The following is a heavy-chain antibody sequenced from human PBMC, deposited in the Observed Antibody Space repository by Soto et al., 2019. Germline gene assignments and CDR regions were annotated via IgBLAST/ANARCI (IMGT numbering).Heavy chain of an antibody. CDR1: GGSISGSNW. J-gene: IGHJ4*02. V-gene: IGHV4-4*02. D-gene: IGHD6-13*01. CDR3: AKGVTYSSSWYWGY. Sequence: QVQLQESGPGLVKPSGTLSLTCAVSGGSISGSNWWGWVRQTPGKGLEWIGEIYHSGNTNYNPSLKSRVTISVDKSKNQFSLRLSSVTAAVTAVYYCAKGVTYSSSWYWGYWGQGTLVTVSS. CDR2: IYHSGNT.